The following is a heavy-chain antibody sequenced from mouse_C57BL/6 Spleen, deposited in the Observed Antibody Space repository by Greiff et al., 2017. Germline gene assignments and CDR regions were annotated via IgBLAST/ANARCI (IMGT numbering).Heavy chain of an antibody. Sequence: QVQLKQPGAELVKPGASVKLSCKASGYTFTSYWMHWVKQRPGRGLEWIGRVDPNSGGTKYNEKFKSKATLTVDKPSSTAYMQLSSLTSEDSAVYYCARSPFYYNGSSLYYAMGYWGQGASVTVSS. CDR2: VDPNSGGT. V-gene: IGHV1-72*01. CDR1: GYTFTSYW. CDR3: ARSPFYYNGSSLYYAMGY. J-gene: IGHJ4*01. D-gene: IGHD1-1*01.